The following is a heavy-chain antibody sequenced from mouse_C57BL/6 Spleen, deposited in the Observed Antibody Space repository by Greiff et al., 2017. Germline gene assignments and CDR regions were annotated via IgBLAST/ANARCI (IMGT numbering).Heavy chain of an antibody. D-gene: IGHD1-1*01. CDR1: GYSITSGYD. J-gene: IGHJ3*01. Sequence: VQLQQSGPGMVKPSQSLSLTCTVTGYSITSGYDWHWIRHFPGNKLEWMGYISYSGSTNYNPSLKSRISITHDTSKNHFFLKLNSVTTEDTATYYCARGDGSTSFAYWGQGTLVTVSA. V-gene: IGHV3-1*01. CDR2: ISYSGST. CDR3: ARGDGSTSFAY.